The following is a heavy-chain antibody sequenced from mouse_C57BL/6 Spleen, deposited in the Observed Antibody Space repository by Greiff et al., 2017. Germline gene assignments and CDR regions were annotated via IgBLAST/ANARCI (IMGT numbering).Heavy chain of an antibody. J-gene: IGHJ4*01. Sequence: EVKLMESGGGLVKPGGSLKLSCAASGFTFSDYGMHWVRQAPEKGLEWVAYISSGSSTVYYADTVKGRFTISRDNAKNTLVLQMTSLRSEDTAMYYCARRDLTVVAKMDYWGQGTSVTVSS. CDR1: GFTFSDYG. CDR3: ARRDLTVVAKMDY. CDR2: ISSGSSTV. D-gene: IGHD1-1*01. V-gene: IGHV5-17*01.